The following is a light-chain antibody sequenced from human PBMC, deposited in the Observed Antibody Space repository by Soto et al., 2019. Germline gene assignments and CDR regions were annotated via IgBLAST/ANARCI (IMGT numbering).Light chain of an antibody. J-gene: IGLJ3*02. CDR2: EAS. CDR3: CSLTNGATWV. Sequence: QSALTQPASVSGSPGQSITISCTGTNSDVGSHNFVSWYQQYPGKAPKLMIYEASKRPSGLSNRFSGSKSGNTASLTIAGLQAEDADDYCCCSLTNGATWVFGGGTKLTVL. V-gene: IGLV2-23*01. CDR1: NSDVGSHNF.